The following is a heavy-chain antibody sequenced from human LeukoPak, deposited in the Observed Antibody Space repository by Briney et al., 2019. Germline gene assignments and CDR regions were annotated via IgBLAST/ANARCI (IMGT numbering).Heavy chain of an antibody. D-gene: IGHD6-13*01. CDR1: GGSISSYY. CDR2: IYYSGST. CDR3: ARSYSSSWYHRDWFDP. J-gene: IGHJ5*02. Sequence: ETLSLTCTVSGGSISSYYWSWIRQPPGKGLEWIGYIYYSGSTNYNPSLKSRVTISVDTSKNQFSLKLSSVTAADTAVYYCARSYSSSWYHRDWFDPWGQGTLVTVSS. V-gene: IGHV4-59*01.